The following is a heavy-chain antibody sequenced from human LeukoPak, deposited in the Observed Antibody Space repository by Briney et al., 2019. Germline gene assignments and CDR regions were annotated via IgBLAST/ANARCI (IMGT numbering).Heavy chain of an antibody. Sequence: GGSLRLSCAASGFTFNKAWMNWVSWVRQAAGKGPEWLGLIKIKTDNGTPDYAAPVKARFSISRNDSKNTFYLKMNSLKTEDTSVYYCTSGGGTADYWGQGTLVSVSS. CDR1: GFTFNKAW. CDR2: IKIKTDNGTP. V-gene: IGHV3-15*01. D-gene: IGHD1-1*01. CDR3: TSGGGTADY. J-gene: IGHJ4*02.